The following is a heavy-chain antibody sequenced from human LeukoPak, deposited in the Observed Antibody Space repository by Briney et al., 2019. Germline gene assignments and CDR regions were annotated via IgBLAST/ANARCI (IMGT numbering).Heavy chain of an antibody. CDR3: AREDYDFWSGSSGHYMDV. J-gene: IGHJ6*03. Sequence: ASVKVSCKASGYTFTGYYMHWVRQPPGQGLEWMVWINPNSGGTNYAQKFQGRVTMTRDTSISTAYMELSRLRSDDTAVYYCAREDYDFWSGSSGHYMDVWGKGTTVTVSS. V-gene: IGHV1-2*02. CDR1: GYTFTGYY. CDR2: INPNSGGT. D-gene: IGHD3-3*01.